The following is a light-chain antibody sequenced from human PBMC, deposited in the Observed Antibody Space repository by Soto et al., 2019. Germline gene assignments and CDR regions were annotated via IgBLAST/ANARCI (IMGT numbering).Light chain of an antibody. CDR3: AAWDDSLNAFYV. J-gene: IGLJ1*01. CDR2: SNN. Sequence: QTVMTQPPLASRTYGQRVTISCSGSSSNIGSNTVNWYQQLPGTAPKLLIYSNNQRPSGVPDRFSGSKSGTSASLAISGLQSEDEADYYCAAWDDSLNAFYVFGTGTKVTVL. V-gene: IGLV1-44*01. CDR1: SSNIGSNT.